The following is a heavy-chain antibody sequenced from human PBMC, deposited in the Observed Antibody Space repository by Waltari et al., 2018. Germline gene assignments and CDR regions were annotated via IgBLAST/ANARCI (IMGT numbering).Heavy chain of an antibody. Sequence: QVQLVQSGAEVKKPGSSVKVSCKASGGTFSSYTISWVRQAPGQGLEWMGRIIPILGIANYAQKFQGRVTITADKSTSTAYMELSSLRSEDTAVYYCARDRWGGQLGYFDYWGQGTLVTVSS. CDR2: IIPILGIA. CDR1: GGTFSSYT. D-gene: IGHD6-6*01. V-gene: IGHV1-69*08. CDR3: ARDRWGGQLGYFDY. J-gene: IGHJ4*02.